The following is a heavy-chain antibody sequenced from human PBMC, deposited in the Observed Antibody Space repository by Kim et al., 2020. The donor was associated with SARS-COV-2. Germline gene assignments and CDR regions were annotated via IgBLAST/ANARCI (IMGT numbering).Heavy chain of an antibody. CDR1: GFTFSSYA. Sequence: GGSLRLSCAASGFTFSSYAMSWVRQAPGKGLEWVSAISGSGGSTYYADSVKGRFTISRDNSKNTLYLQMNSLRAEDTAVYYCAKARGRPYYYYGMDVWGQGTTVTVSS. CDR2: ISGSGGST. J-gene: IGHJ6*02. D-gene: IGHD6-6*01. CDR3: AKARGRPYYYYGMDV. V-gene: IGHV3-23*01.